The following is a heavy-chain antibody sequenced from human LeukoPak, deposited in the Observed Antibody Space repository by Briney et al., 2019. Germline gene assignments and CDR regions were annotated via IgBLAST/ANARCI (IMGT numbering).Heavy chain of an antibody. D-gene: IGHD6-6*01. CDR1: GGSFIGLF. Sequence: PSETLSLTCTVSGGSFIGLFWSWIRQPPGRGLEWIGYIYGSGNTKYNPSLNSRVTISVDTSKNQFSLNLTSVNIADTAVHYCARGALGHPRPGWFDPWGQGILVTVSS. V-gene: IGHV4-59*11. CDR2: IYGSGNT. J-gene: IGHJ5*02. CDR3: ARGALGHPRPGWFDP.